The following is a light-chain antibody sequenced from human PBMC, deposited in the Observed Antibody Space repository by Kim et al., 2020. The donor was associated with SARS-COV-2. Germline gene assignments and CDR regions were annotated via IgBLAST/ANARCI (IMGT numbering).Light chain of an antibody. Sequence: VSPGQAASITCSGDKLGYNCVCWYQQMPDQSPVLVIYQVRKRPSGIPERFSGSNSGNTATLTISGTQAMDEADYYCQAWDSSTGVFGGGTQLTVL. V-gene: IGLV3-1*01. CDR2: QVR. J-gene: IGLJ3*02. CDR3: QAWDSSTGV. CDR1: KLGYNC.